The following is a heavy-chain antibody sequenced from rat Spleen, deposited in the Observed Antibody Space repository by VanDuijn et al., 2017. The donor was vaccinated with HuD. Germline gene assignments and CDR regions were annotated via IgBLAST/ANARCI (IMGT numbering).Heavy chain of an antibody. CDR3: ATDGGRRVSFDY. CDR1: GFTFSNFW. J-gene: IGHJ2*01. D-gene: IGHD1-11*01. V-gene: IGHV5-58*01. Sequence: EVQLVETGGGLVQPGRSLKLSCVTSGFTFSNFWMYWIRQAPGRGLEWVSSISTDGGSTYYPDSVKGRFIMSRDNAENTGNLKMDSLRSEDTATYYCATDGGRRVSFDYWGQGVMVTVSS. CDR2: ISTDGGST.